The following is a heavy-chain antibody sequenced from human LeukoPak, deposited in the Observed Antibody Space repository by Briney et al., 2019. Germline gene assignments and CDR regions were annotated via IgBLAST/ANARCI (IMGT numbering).Heavy chain of an antibody. J-gene: IGHJ4*02. CDR1: GGSISSGDSY. V-gene: IGHV4-30-4*01. Sequence: SQTLSLTCTVSGGSISSGDSYWSWLRQPPGKGLEWIGYIYYSGSTYYNPSLKSRVTISVDTSKNQFSLKLSSVTAADTAVYYCARTLEYYFDYWGQGTLVTVSS. D-gene: IGHD1-1*01. CDR2: IYYSGST. CDR3: ARTLEYYFDY.